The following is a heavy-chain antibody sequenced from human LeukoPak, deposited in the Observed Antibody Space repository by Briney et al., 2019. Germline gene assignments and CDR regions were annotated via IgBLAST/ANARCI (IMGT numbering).Heavy chain of an antibody. CDR2: IYYSGST. CDR1: GGSISSSSYY. Sequence: PSETLSLTCTVSGGSISSSSYYWGWIRQPPGKGLEWIGSIYYSGSTYYNPSLKSRVTMSVDTPKSQFSLKLSSVTAADTAVYYCARDQGYSYVSWGPGTMVTVSS. J-gene: IGHJ3*01. CDR3: ARDQGYSYVS. V-gene: IGHV4-39*07. D-gene: IGHD5-18*01.